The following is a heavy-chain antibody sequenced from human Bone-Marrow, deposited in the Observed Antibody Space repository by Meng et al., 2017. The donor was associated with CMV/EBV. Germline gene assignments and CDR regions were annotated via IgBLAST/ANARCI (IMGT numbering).Heavy chain of an antibody. J-gene: IGHJ4*02. V-gene: IGHV4-39*01. D-gene: IGHD3-3*01. Sequence: SETLSLTCTVSAGSIRSSSYYWGWIRQPPGKGLEWIGSTYYSGSTYYNPSLKSRVTISVDTSKNQFSLKLSPVTAADTAMSYCARAVTYYDFWSGYSHNYFDYWGQGTLVTVSS. CDR2: TYYSGST. CDR1: AGSIRSSSYY. CDR3: ARAVTYYDFWSGYSHNYFDY.